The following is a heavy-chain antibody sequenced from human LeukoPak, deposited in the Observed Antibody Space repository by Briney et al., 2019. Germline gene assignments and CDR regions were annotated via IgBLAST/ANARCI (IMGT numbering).Heavy chain of an antibody. Sequence: GGSLRLSCAVSGFTFSSYTMNWVRQAPGKGLEWVSAISGSGGSTYYADSVKGRFTISRDNSKNTLYLQMNSLRAEDTAVYYCAKEGWLRLGYFDYWGQGTLVTVSS. J-gene: IGHJ4*02. CDR3: AKEGWLRLGYFDY. CDR2: ISGSGGST. D-gene: IGHD5-12*01. V-gene: IGHV3-23*01. CDR1: GFTFSSYT.